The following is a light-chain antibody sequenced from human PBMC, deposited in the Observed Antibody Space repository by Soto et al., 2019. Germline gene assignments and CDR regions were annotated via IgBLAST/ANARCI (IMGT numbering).Light chain of an antibody. CDR2: DTF. CDR1: QSVSTY. V-gene: IGKV3-11*01. CDR3: VQRNDWPWT. Sequence: EIALTQSPAILSLSPGERATLSCSASQSVSTYLAWYQQKPGQAPRLLIYDTFNRATGIPARFSGSGSGTDFTLTISSLEPEDLAVYYCVQRNDWPWTSGQGTKVEI. J-gene: IGKJ1*01.